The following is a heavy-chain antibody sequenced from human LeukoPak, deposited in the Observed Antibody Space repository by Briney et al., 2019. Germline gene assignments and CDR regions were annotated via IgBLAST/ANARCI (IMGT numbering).Heavy chain of an antibody. CDR1: GGSISSGSYY. CDR2: IYTSGST. Sequence: PSQTLSLTCTVSGGSISSGSYYWSWIRQPAGKGLEWIGRIYTSGSTNYNPSLKSRVTISVDTSKNQFSLKLSSVTAADTAVYYCARLAAAGTYWGQGTLVTVSS. CDR3: ARLAAAGTY. D-gene: IGHD6-13*01. V-gene: IGHV4-61*02. J-gene: IGHJ4*02.